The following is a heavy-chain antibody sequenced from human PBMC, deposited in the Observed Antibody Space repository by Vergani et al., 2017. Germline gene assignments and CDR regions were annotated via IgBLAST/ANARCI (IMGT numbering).Heavy chain of an antibody. Sequence: EVQLVESGGGLVQPGGSLRLSCAASGLIFSSYEMNWVRQAPGKGLEWVSYISSSGSTIYYADSVKGRFTISRDNAKNSLYLQMNSLRAEDTAVYYCTREGVTIYYWGQGTLVTVSS. D-gene: IGHD3-3*01. CDR1: GLIFSSYE. V-gene: IGHV3-48*03. CDR2: ISSSGSTI. J-gene: IGHJ4*02. CDR3: TREGVTIYY.